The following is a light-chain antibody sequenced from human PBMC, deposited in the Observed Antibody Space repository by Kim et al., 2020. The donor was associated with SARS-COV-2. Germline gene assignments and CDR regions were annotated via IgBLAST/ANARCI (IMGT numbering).Light chain of an antibody. CDR1: QSGSTN. V-gene: IGKV3D-15*01. Sequence: SPGETSPLCSTATQSGSTNLAWYQQQPGQAPRLLIYGASTRATGIPDRFSGSGSGTEFTLTISSLQSEDFAVYYCQQYYTWLSTFGQGTRLEIK. J-gene: IGKJ5*01. CDR3: QQYYTWLST. CDR2: GAS.